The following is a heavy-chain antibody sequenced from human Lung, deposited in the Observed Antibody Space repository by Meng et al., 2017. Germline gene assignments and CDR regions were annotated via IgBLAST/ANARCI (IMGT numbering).Heavy chain of an antibody. Sequence: EVKLVEVGGGFVKLGGSLSFSCAASGFTLSNDWRTWVRQAPGKGLEWIGRMKSNVDGGTVDYAAVVKGRFFISRDDSENTFYLQMNSLKTEDTAVYYCSGHVDYWGHGTLVTVSS. V-gene: IGHV3-15*01. CDR2: MKSNVDGGTV. CDR1: GFTLSNDW. CDR3: SGHVDY. J-gene: IGHJ4*01.